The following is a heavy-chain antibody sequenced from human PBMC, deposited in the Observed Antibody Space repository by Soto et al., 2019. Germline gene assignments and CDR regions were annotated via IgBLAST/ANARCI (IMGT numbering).Heavy chain of an antibody. D-gene: IGHD2-15*01. J-gene: IGHJ6*02. CDR1: GFTFSSYA. Sequence: PGGSLRLSCAASGFTFSSYAMSWVRQAPGKGLEWVSAISGSGGSTYYADSVKGRFTISRDNSKNTLYLQMNSLRAEDTAVYYCAKSGGFYYYYGMDVWGQGTTVTVS. CDR2: ISGSGGST. V-gene: IGHV3-23*01. CDR3: AKSGGFYYYYGMDV.